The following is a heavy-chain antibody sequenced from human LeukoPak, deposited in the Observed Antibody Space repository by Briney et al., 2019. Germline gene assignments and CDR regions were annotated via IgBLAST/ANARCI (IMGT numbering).Heavy chain of an antibody. CDR2: IKSDGST. Sequence: GGSLRLSCAASGFTFSSYWMHWVRQAPGKGLVWVSRIKSDGSTNYADSVKGRFTISRDNAKNTVSLQMNSLRAEDTGVYYCARAPSEIGGYYPEYFRQWGQGSLVTVSS. CDR3: ARAPSEIGGYYPEYFRQ. V-gene: IGHV3-74*01. CDR1: GFTFSSYW. J-gene: IGHJ1*01. D-gene: IGHD3-22*01.